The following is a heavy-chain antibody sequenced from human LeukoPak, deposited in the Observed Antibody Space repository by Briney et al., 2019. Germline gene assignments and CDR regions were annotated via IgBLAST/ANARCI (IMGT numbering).Heavy chain of an antibody. CDR2: INPSGGST. V-gene: IGHV1-46*01. D-gene: IGHD3-3*01. J-gene: IGHJ4*02. CDR3: ARDHTQETYYDFWSRYSHFDY. CDR1: GYTFTSWY. Sequence: ASVKVSCKASGYTFTSWYMHWVRQAPGQGLEWMGIINPSGGSTSYAQKFQGRVTMTRDMSTSTVYMELSSLRSEDTAVYYCARDHTQETYYDFWSRYSHFDYWGQGTLVTVSS.